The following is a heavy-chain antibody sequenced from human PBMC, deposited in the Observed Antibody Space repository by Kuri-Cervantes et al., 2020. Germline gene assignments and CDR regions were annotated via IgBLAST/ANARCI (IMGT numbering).Heavy chain of an antibody. CDR1: GDSISGYY. V-gene: IGHV4-59*12. Sequence: GSLRLSCTVSGDSISGYYWSWIRQPPGKGPEWIGHISDSGTTDYSPSLKSRVSISLDTAKQQFSLKLNSVTAADTAVYYCARGPGVWFGETGYFYYYMDVWGKGTTVTVSS. CDR2: ISDSGTT. J-gene: IGHJ6*03. D-gene: IGHD3-10*01. CDR3: ARGPGVWFGETGYFYYYMDV.